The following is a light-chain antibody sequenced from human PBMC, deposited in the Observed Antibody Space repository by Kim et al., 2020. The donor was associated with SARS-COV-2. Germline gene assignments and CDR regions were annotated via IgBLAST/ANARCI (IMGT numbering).Light chain of an antibody. V-gene: IGLV3-25*03. CDR3: QSADSSGTYV. CDR2: KDT. J-gene: IGLJ1*01. CDR1: ALPRQY. Sequence: SYELTQPPSVSVSPGETARITCSGDALPRQYAYWYRQKAGQAPALLIYKDTKRPSGIPERFSGSSSGTTVTLTITGVQAEDEADYYCQSADSSGTYVFAT.